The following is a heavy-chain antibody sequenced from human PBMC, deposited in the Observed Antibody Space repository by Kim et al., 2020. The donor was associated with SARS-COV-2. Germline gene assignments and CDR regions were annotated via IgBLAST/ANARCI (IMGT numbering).Heavy chain of an antibody. V-gene: IGHV4-61*07. D-gene: IGHD3-3*01. Sequence: YTPSLKSRVTISVDTSKNQFSLKLSSVTAADTAVYYCARLRSFWSGYFDYWGQGTLVTVSS. J-gene: IGHJ4*02. CDR3: ARLRSFWSGYFDY.